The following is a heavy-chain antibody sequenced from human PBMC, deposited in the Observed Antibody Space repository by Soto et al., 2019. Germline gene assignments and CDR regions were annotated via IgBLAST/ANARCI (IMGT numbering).Heavy chain of an antibody. J-gene: IGHJ6*02. Sequence: AVKVSCKASGCTFSSYAISWVRQAPGQGLEWMGGIIPIFGTANYAQKFQGRVTITADKSTSTAYMELRSLRSEDTAVYYCARKRGYLGYYYGMDVWGQGTTVTVSS. CDR2: IIPIFGTA. D-gene: IGHD3-10*01. CDR1: GCTFSSYA. CDR3: ARKRGYLGYYYGMDV. V-gene: IGHV1-69*06.